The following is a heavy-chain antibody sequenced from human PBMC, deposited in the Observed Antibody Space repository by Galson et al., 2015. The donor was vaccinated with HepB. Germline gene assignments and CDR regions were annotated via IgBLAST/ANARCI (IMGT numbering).Heavy chain of an antibody. CDR2: ITPFNGNT. CDR1: GYTFTYRY. V-gene: IGHV1-45*02. CDR3: ARSSAVAGRAGAFDI. D-gene: IGHD6-19*01. Sequence: SVKVSCKASGYTFTYRYLYWVRQAPGQALEWMGWITPFNGNTNYAQKFQDRVTITRDRSMSTAYMELSSLRSEDTAMYYCARSSAVAGRAGAFDIWGQGTMVTVSS. J-gene: IGHJ3*02.